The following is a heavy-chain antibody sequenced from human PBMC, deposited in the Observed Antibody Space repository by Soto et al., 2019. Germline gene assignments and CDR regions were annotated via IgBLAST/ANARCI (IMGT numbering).Heavy chain of an antibody. Sequence: EVQLVESGGGLVKPGGSLRLSCAASGFTFSNAWMNWVRQAPGKGLEWVGRIKSKTDGGTTDYAAPVKGRFTISRDDSKNTLYLQMNSLKTEDTAVYYCTTLFIGEPEHFRNPYGMDVWGQGTTVTVSS. V-gene: IGHV3-15*07. D-gene: IGHD1-26*01. CDR2: IKSKTDGGTT. CDR3: TTLFIGEPEHFRNPYGMDV. CDR1: GFTFSNAW. J-gene: IGHJ6*02.